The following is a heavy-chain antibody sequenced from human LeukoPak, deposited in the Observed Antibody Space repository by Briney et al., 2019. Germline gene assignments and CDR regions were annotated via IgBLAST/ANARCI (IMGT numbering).Heavy chain of an antibody. CDR3: ARAIYCSSSTCSLGYFDN. J-gene: IGHJ4*02. CDR2: IYHSGST. V-gene: IGHV4-38-2*02. Sequence: SETLSLTYTVSGYSISSGYYWGWIRQPPGKGLEWIGSIYHSGSTYYNPSLKSRVTMSVDTSKNQFSLKLSSVTAADTAVYYCARAIYCSSSTCSLGYFDNWGQGTLVTVSP. D-gene: IGHD2-2*01. CDR1: GYSISSGYY.